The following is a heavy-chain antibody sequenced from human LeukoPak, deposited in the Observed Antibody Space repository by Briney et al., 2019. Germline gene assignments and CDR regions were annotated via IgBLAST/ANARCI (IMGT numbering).Heavy chain of an antibody. D-gene: IGHD3-22*01. J-gene: IGHJ4*02. CDR3: AKDRPNYYESNGHYYRLNGDY. CDR2: ISSSGDIT. Sequence: PGGSLSLSCTASGFTFNNYAMSWVRQAPGKGLEWVSAISSSGDITFYADPVKGRFTISRDNSRYTLYLQMNSLRAEDAAVYYCAKDRPNYYESNGHYYRLNGDYWGQGTLVTVSS. V-gene: IGHV3-23*01. CDR1: GFTFNNYA.